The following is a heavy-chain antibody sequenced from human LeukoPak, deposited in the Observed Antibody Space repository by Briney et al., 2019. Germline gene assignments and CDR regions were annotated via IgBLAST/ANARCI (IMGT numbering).Heavy chain of an antibody. J-gene: IGHJ5*02. CDR2: IYTSGST. CDR1: GGSISSYY. D-gene: IGHD5-24*01. CDR3: ARHPSLWDGYNGQRGWFDP. Sequence: SETLSLTCTVSGGSISSYYWSWIRQPPGKGLEWIGYIYTSGSTNYNPSLKSRVTISVDTSKNQFSLKLSSVTAADTAVYYCARHPSLWDGYNGQRGWFDPWGQGTLVTVSS. V-gene: IGHV4-4*09.